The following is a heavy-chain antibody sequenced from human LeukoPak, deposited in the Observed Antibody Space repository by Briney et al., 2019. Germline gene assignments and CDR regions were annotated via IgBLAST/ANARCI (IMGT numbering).Heavy chain of an antibody. Sequence: SETLSLTCTVSGGSISGYYWNWVRQPADRGLEWIGRLFSSGDTYYNPSLKSRLTMSVDTSKNQFSLKLRSVTAADTAVYYCARGSSGSTKRYYFDSWGQGALVTVPS. CDR3: ARGSSGSTKRYYFDS. D-gene: IGHD6-19*01. V-gene: IGHV4-4*07. CDR1: GGSISGYY. J-gene: IGHJ4*02. CDR2: LFSSGDT.